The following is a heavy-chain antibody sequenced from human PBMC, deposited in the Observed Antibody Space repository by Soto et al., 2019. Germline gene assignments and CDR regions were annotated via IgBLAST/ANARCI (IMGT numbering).Heavy chain of an antibody. CDR3: ARGRARGSSSPSDY. CDR2: INHSGST. Sequence: QVQLPQWGAGLLKPSETLSLTCPVYGGSFSGYYWSWIRQPPGKGLEWIGEINHSGSTNYNPSLKSRVTISVDTSKIQFSLKLSSVTAADTAVYYCARGRARGSSSPSDYWGQGTLVTVSS. CDR1: GGSFSGYY. J-gene: IGHJ4*02. V-gene: IGHV4-34*01. D-gene: IGHD6-6*01.